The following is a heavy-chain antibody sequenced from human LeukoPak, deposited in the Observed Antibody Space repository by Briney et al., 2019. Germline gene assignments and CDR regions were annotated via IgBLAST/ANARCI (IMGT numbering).Heavy chain of an antibody. CDR1: GFTFSSYA. Sequence: GGSLRLSCAASGFTFSSYAMSWVRQAPGKGLEWVSAISGSGGSTYYADSVKGRFTISRDNSKNTLYLQINSLRAEDTAVYYCAKGGANTTMVSGGVDVWGQGTTVTVSS. V-gene: IGHV3-23*01. D-gene: IGHD5-18*01. CDR2: ISGSGGST. J-gene: IGHJ6*02. CDR3: AKGGANTTMVSGGVDV.